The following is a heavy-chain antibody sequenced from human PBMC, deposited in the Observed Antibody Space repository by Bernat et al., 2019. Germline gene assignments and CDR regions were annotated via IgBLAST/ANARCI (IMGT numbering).Heavy chain of an antibody. CDR2: MKRDGTEI. Sequence: EVQVVESGGGLVQPGGSLRLSCAVSGFIFSNYWMTWVRQAPGKGLEWVANMKRDGTEIYYVDSVKGRFTVSRDSAKNSLYLQMNSLRAEDTAVYYCARGAGTLDYWGQGTLVTVSS. CDR1: GFIFSNYW. J-gene: IGHJ4*02. V-gene: IGHV3-7*01. CDR3: ARGAGTLDY. D-gene: IGHD1-7*01.